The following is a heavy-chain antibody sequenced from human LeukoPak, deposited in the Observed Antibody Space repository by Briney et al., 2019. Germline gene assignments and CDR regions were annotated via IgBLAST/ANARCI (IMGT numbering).Heavy chain of an antibody. CDR1: GFTFSSFG. V-gene: IGHV3-30*03. CDR2: ISFDGSNQ. Sequence: GGSLRLSCAASGFTFSSFGMHWVRQAPGQGLEWVAVISFDGSNQYYADSVKGRFTIYRDNFKNTVYLQMNSLRAEETAVYYCARDPYGSGSYFIAWGQGTLVTVSS. D-gene: IGHD3-10*01. CDR3: ARDPYGSGSYFIA. J-gene: IGHJ5*02.